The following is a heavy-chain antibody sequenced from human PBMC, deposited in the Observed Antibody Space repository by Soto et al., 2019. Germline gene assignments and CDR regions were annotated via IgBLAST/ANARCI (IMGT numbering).Heavy chain of an antibody. Sequence: EVQLLESGGGLVQPGGSLRLSCAASGFTFSSYAMSWVRQAPGKGLDWVSAISGSGGSTYYADSVKGRFTISRDNSKNTLYLQMNSLRAEDTAVYYCAKDLAKVPAAKDYWGQGTLVTVSS. D-gene: IGHD2-2*01. CDR3: AKDLAKVPAAKDY. J-gene: IGHJ4*02. V-gene: IGHV3-23*01. CDR2: ISGSGGST. CDR1: GFTFSSYA.